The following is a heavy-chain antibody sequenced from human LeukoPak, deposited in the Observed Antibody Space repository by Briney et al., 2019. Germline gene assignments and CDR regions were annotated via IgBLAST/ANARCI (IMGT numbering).Heavy chain of an antibody. CDR2: IYYSGST. D-gene: IGHD5-18*01. CDR3: ARLAVGYSYGYFFDWFDP. V-gene: IGHV4-59*08. J-gene: IGHJ5*02. CDR1: GGSISSYY. Sequence: ASETLSLTCTVSGGSISSYYWSWIRQPPGKGLEWIGYIYYSGSTNYNPSLKSRVTISVDTSKYQFSLKLSSVTAADTAVYYCARLAVGYSYGYFFDWFDPWGQGTLVTVSS.